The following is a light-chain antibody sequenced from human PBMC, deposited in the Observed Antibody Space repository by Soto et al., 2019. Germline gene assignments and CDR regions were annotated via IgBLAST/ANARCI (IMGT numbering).Light chain of an antibody. J-gene: IGLJ2*01. CDR3: CSHAGRSSVV. V-gene: IGLV2-23*01. CDR1: SSDVGIYNL. Sequence: QSVLTQPASVSGSPGQSITISCTGASSDVGIYNLVSWYQHHPGKAPKLMIYEGTKRPSGVSNRFSGSSSGNTASLTISGLQTEDEADYYCCSHAGRSSVVFGGGTKLTVL. CDR2: EGT.